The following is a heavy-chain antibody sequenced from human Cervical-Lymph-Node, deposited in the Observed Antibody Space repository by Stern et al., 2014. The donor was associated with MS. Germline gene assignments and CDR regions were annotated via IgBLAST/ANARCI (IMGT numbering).Heavy chain of an antibody. CDR2: FNLSGGKT. J-gene: IGHJ4*02. CDR1: GYTFTTYY. CDR3: ARVLSLATSDS. D-gene: IGHD1-1*01. Sequence: QMQLVQSGAEIRKPGASVKISCEASGYTFTTYYMHWVRQAPGQGLEWVALFNLSGGKTTYAQRFQGRVTVTGDTSTSTVYMELTGLRSEDTAVYYCARVLSLATSDSWGQGTLVIVSS. V-gene: IGHV1-46*01.